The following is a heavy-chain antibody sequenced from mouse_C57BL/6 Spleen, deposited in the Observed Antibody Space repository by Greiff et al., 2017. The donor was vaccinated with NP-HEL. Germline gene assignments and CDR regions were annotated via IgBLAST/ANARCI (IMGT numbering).Heavy chain of an antibody. J-gene: IGHJ4*01. CDR2: INPYNGGT. CDR3: ARGDYGNYPGNMDY. Sequence: EVQLQQSGPVLVKPGASVKMSCKASGYTFTDYYMNWVKQSHGKSLEWIGVINPYNGGTSYNQKFKGKATLTVDKSSSTAYMELNSLTSEDSAVYYCARGDYGNYPGNMDYWGQGTSVTVSS. D-gene: IGHD2-1*01. V-gene: IGHV1-19*01. CDR1: GYTFTDYY.